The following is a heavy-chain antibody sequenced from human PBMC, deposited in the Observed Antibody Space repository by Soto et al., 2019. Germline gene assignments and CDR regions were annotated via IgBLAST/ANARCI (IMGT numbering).Heavy chain of an antibody. CDR2: INHRGST. D-gene: IGHD6-13*01. J-gene: IGHJ1*01. CDR1: GGSFSAYY. V-gene: IGHV4-34*01. Sequence: QVQLQQWGAGLLNPSETLSLTCAVSGGSFSAYYWSWVRQPPGKGLEWIGEINHRGSTNYNPSLKNRGTFTVDPSKNQFSLNLTLVTAADTAVYYCAGDSNTWYLDIQHWGQGALVTVSS. CDR3: AGDSNTWYLDIQH.